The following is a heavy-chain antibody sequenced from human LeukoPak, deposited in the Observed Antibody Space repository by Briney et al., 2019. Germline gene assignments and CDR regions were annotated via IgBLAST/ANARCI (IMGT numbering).Heavy chain of an antibody. V-gene: IGHV1-18*01. J-gene: IGHJ4*02. D-gene: IGHD1-1*01. CDR2: ISTYKDDT. CDR3: ARDWPQLERRDCFDY. Sequence: ASVKVSCKASGYSFTNYGISWVRQAPGQGLEWMGWISTYKDDTNYAQKIQGRVIMTKDTSTSTVYMELRRLRHDETAVYYCARDWPQLERRDCFDYWGQGTLVTVSS. CDR1: GYSFTNYG.